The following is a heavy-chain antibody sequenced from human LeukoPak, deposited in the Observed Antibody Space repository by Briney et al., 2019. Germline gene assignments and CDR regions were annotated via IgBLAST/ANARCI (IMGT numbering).Heavy chain of an antibody. Sequence: SETLSLTCAVYGGSFSGYYWSWIRQPPGKGLEWIGEINHSGSTNYNPSLKSRVTISVDTSKNQFSLKLSSVTAADTAVYYCARLRGDYYDLLTGTFDFWGQGTLVTVSS. D-gene: IGHD3-9*01. CDR1: GGSFSGYY. CDR2: INHSGST. V-gene: IGHV4-34*01. J-gene: IGHJ4*02. CDR3: ARLRGDYYDLLTGTFDF.